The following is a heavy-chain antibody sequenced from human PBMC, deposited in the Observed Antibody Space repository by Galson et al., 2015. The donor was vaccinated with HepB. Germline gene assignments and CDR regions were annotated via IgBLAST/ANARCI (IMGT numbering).Heavy chain of an antibody. V-gene: IGHV3-30*04. D-gene: IGHD2-15*01. J-gene: IGHJ4*02. CDR1: GFTFSSYA. Sequence: SLRLSCAASGFTFSSYAMHWVRQAPGKGLEWVAVISYDGSNKYYADSVKGRFTISRDNSKNTLYLQMNSLRAEDTAVYYCARSGSGYPGDYFDYWGQGTLVTVSS. CDR3: ARSGSGYPGDYFDY. CDR2: ISYDGSNK.